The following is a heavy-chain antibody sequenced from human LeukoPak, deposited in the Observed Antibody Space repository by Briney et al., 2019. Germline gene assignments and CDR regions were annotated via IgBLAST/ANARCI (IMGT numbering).Heavy chain of an antibody. D-gene: IGHD3-9*01. V-gene: IGHV3-66*01. Sequence: GGSLRLSCAASGFTVSSNYMSWVRQAPGKGLEWVSVIYSGGSTYYADSVKGRFTISRDNSKNTLYLQMNSLRAEDTAVYYCARDRNYDILTGYYYYYGMGVWGQGTTVTVSS. CDR3: ARDRNYDILTGYYYYYGMGV. CDR2: IYSGGST. CDR1: GFTVSSNY. J-gene: IGHJ6*02.